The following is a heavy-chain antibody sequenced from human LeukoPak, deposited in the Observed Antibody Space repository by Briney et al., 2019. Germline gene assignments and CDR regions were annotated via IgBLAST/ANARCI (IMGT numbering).Heavy chain of an antibody. V-gene: IGHV1-2*04. D-gene: IGHD6-13*01. CDR1: GDTGTGDY. CDR3: AREFREGSSWYYNWFDP. CDR2: INPNSGGT. J-gene: IGHJ5*02. Sequence: ASGIFADMASGDTGTGDYIHGGRLAPGQGIELKGCINPNSGGTNYAQKFQGWVTMTRETSISTAYMELSRLRSADTAVYYCAREFREGSSWYYNWFDPWGQGTLVTVSS.